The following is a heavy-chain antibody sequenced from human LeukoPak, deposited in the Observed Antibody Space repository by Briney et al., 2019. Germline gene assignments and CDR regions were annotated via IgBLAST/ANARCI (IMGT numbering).Heavy chain of an antibody. CDR3: ARGGIVPGATADAFEI. CDR1: GYTHTGYN. CDR2: INPNSGGT. J-gene: IGHJ3*02. V-gene: IGHV1-2*02. D-gene: IGHD2-2*01. Sequence: ASVKVSCKASGYTHTGYNVDWVRPPPGQGREGMGWINPNSGGTNYTKKFQGRVTMTRDTSISIVYMELSRLKSDHTALYDCARGGIVPGATADAFEIWGQGTAVTVSS.